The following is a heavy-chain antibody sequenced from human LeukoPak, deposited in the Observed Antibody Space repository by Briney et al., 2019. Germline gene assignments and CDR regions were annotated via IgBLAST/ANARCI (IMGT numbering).Heavy chain of an antibody. CDR1: GNTLTELS. V-gene: IGHV1-24*01. Sequence: ASVKVSCKVSGNTLTELSMHWVRQTLGKGLEWMGDFYPEDDETIYTQKFQGTDTMTELPSSDTAYMELNSLRSEDTAVYYRATDLEEFWSDSPNFWGQGTLVTVS. CDR3: ATDLEEFWSDSPNF. J-gene: IGHJ4*02. D-gene: IGHD3-3*01. CDR2: FYPEDDET.